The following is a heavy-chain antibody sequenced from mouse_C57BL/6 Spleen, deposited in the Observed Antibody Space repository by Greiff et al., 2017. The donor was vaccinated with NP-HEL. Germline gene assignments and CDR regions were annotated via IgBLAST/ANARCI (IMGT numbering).Heavy chain of an antibody. D-gene: IGHD3-2*02. J-gene: IGHJ4*01. Sequence: EVQLVESGPELVKPGASVKISCKASGYSFTDYNMNWVKQSNGKSLEWIGVINPNYGTTSYNQKFKGKATLTVDQSSSTAYMQLNSLTSEDSAVYYCARRQLRHGYAMDYWGQGTSVTVSS. V-gene: IGHV1-39*01. CDR3: ARRQLRHGYAMDY. CDR2: INPNYGTT. CDR1: GYSFTDYN.